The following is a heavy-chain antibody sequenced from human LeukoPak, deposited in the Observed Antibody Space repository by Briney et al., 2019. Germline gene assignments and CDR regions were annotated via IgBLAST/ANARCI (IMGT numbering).Heavy chain of an antibody. Sequence: SETLSLTCGVHGGTFSGYHWSWIRQPPGKGLEWIGEISHSGNTVYNPSLKSRVTISVDTSNNQFSLRLTSVTAADTAVYYCATSSRNGGGGFDPWGQGTLVTVS. CDR3: ATSSRNGGGGFDP. CDR2: ISHSGNT. J-gene: IGHJ5*02. V-gene: IGHV4-34*08. D-gene: IGHD3-16*01. CDR1: GGTFSGYH.